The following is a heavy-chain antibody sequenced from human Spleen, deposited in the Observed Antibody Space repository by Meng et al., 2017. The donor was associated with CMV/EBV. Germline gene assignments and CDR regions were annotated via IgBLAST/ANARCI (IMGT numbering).Heavy chain of an antibody. D-gene: IGHD3-16*01. Sequence: ASVKVSCKASGYTFTDYHFHWVRQAPGQGLEWVGWMNPNSDGTNYVQKFKGRVTMTSNTSSSTAYMELNSLRSDDTAVYLSASVLTSGSYDWVFGIFDHWGQGTLVTVSS. CDR1: GYTFTDYH. CDR2: MNPNSDGT. V-gene: IGHV1-2*02. J-gene: IGHJ5*02. CDR3: ASVLTSGSYDWVFGIFDH.